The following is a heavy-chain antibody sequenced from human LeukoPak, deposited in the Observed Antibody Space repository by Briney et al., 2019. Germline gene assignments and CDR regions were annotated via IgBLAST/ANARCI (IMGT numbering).Heavy chain of an antibody. CDR1: GFTISTFW. CDR3: ARDLSASGPFDY. J-gene: IGHJ4*02. V-gene: IGHV3-7*04. Sequence: PGGSLRLSCAASGFTISTFWMTWLRQAPGKGLEWVANIRQDGGLEYYVDSVQGRFSISRDNAKNSFYLQMNSLRADDTAVYYCARDLSASGPFDYWGQGTLVTVSS. D-gene: IGHD3-9*01. CDR2: IRQDGGLE.